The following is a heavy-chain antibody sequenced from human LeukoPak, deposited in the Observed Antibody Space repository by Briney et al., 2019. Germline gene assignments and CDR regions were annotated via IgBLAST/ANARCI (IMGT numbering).Heavy chain of an antibody. J-gene: IGHJ4*02. CDR2: ISGSGGST. Sequence: PGGSLRLSCAASGFTFSSYAMSWVRQAPGKGLEWVSAISGSGGSTYYADSVKGRFTISRDNSKNTLYLQMNSLRAEDTAVYYCAKGYCSSTSCYSRFDNWGQGTLVTVSS. CDR1: GFTFSSYA. V-gene: IGHV3-23*01. D-gene: IGHD2-2*02. CDR3: AKGYCSSTSCYSRFDN.